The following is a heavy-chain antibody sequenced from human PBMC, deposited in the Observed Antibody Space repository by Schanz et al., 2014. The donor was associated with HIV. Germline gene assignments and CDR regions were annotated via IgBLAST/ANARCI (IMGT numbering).Heavy chain of an antibody. J-gene: IGHJ5*02. CDR3: AKVGRIYSTTWIDH. D-gene: IGHD6-13*01. CDR2: IWYDGSYK. CDR1: GFTFSNFA. Sequence: QVQLVESGGGVVQPGRSLRLSCAASGFTFSNFAMHWVRQAPGKGLEWAAVIWYDGSYKYYADSVKGRFAISRDNSKNTVYLQMNSLRGEDSAVYYCAKVGRIYSTTWIDHWGQGTLVTVSS. V-gene: IGHV3-33*06.